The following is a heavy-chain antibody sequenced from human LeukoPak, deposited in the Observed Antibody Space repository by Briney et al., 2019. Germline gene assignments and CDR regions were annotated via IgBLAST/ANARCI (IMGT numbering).Heavy chain of an antibody. CDR3: AREGYYGSGSPPSLYFDY. CDR1: GFTFSSYA. Sequence: GGSLRLSCAASGFTFSSYAMSWVRQAPGKGLEWVSAISGSGGSTYYADSVKGRFTISRDNSKNTLYLQMNSLRPEDTAIYYCAREGYYGSGSPPSLYFDYWGQGTLVTVSS. D-gene: IGHD3-10*01. J-gene: IGHJ4*02. V-gene: IGHV3-23*01. CDR2: ISGSGGST.